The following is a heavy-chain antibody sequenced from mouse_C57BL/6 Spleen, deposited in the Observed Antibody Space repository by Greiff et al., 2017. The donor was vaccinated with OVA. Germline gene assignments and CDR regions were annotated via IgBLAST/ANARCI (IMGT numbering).Heavy chain of an antibody. V-gene: IGHV1-26*01. J-gene: IGHJ2*01. CDR3: ARSDYRYYFDY. Sequence: EVQLQQSGPELVKPGASVKISCKASGYTFTDYYMNWVKQSHGKSLEWIGDINPNNGGTSYNQKFKGKATLTVDKSSSTAYMELRSLTSEDSAVYYCARSDYRYYFDYWGQGTTLTVSS. CDR2: INPNNGGT. CDR1: GYTFTDYY. D-gene: IGHD2-14*01.